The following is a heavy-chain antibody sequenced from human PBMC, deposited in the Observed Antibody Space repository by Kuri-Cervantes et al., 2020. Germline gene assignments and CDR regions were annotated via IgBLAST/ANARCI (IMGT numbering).Heavy chain of an antibody. D-gene: IGHD3-10*01. CDR2: IIPIFGTA. J-gene: IGHJ4*02. V-gene: IGHV1-69*05. CDR3: AKDRNSPMVEYFFDY. CDR1: GGTFSRYA. Sequence: SVKVSCKASGGTFSRYAISWVRQAPGQGLEWMGGIIPIFGTANYAQKFQGRVTITTNESTSTAYMELSSLRSEDTAVYYCAKDRNSPMVEYFFDYWGQGTLVTVSS.